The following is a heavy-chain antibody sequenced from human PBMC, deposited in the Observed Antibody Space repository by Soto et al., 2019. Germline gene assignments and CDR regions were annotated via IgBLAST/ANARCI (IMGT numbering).Heavy chain of an antibody. CDR2: ISGSGGST. J-gene: IGHJ6*02. Sequence: GSLRLSCAASGFTFSSYAMSWVRQAPGKGLEWVSAISGSGGSTYYADSVKGRFTISRDNSKNTLYLQMNSLRAEDTAVYYCASTGYSSSWYGALGYYYGMDVWGQGTTVTVSS. CDR3: ASTGYSSSWYGALGYYYGMDV. CDR1: GFTFSSYA. V-gene: IGHV3-23*01. D-gene: IGHD6-13*01.